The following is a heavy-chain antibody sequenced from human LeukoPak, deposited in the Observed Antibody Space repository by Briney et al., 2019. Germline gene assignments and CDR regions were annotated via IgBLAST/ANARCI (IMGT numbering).Heavy chain of an antibody. CDR3: ARLKYYDSTGYSPGYYMDV. CDR1: DRSIINYY. V-gene: IGHV4-4*07. Sequence: SETLSLICTVSDRSIINYYWSWIRQPAGTGLEWVGRIYVTGSTIYNPSLQSRLSMSVDTSKNQFSLRLTSVTAADTAVYYCARLKYYDSTGYSPGYYMDVWGKGITVTVSS. CDR2: IYVTGST. J-gene: IGHJ6*03. D-gene: IGHD3-22*01.